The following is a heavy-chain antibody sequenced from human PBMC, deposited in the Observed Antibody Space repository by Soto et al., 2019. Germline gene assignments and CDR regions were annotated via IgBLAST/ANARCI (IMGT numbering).Heavy chain of an antibody. CDR1: GGTFSSYA. V-gene: IGHV1-69*13. J-gene: IGHJ6*02. CDR3: ARDLWPTPYGMDV. D-gene: IGHD2-21*01. CDR2: TIPIFGTA. Sequence: ASVKVSCKASGGTFSSYAISWVRQAPGQGLEWMGGTIPIFGTANYAQKYQGRVTITADESTSTAYMELSSLRSEDTAVYYCARDLWPTPYGMDVWGQGTTVTVSS.